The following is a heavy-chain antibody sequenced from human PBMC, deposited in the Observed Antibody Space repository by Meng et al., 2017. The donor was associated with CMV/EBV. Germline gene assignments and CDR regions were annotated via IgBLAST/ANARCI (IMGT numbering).Heavy chain of an antibody. CDR2: IRYDGSNK. V-gene: IGHV3-30*02. D-gene: IGHD3-22*01. J-gene: IGHJ4*02. CDR1: GFTFSSYG. CDR3: ARGPDSSGYYSVDY. Sequence: GGSLRLSCAASGFTFSSYGMHWVRQAPGKGLEWVAFIRYDGSNKYYADSVKGRFTISRDNSKNTLYLQMNSLRAEDTAVYYCARGPDSSGYYSVDYWGQGTLVTVSS.